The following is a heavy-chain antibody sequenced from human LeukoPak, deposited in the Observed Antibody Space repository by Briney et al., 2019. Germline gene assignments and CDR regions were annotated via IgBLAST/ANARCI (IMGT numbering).Heavy chain of an antibody. V-gene: IGHV3-15*01. CDR2: IKSEGEGATT. Sequence: GGSLRLSCVSSGFTIGTAWMSWVRQAPGKGLGWLAHIKSEGEGATTDYAAPAKGRFAISRDDSKNMIYLQMSSLKIDDTAIYYCIAHFPYFYGFDVWGKGTTVTVSS. CDR1: GFTIGTAW. J-gene: IGHJ6*04. CDR3: IAHFPYFYGFDV. D-gene: IGHD3-3*02.